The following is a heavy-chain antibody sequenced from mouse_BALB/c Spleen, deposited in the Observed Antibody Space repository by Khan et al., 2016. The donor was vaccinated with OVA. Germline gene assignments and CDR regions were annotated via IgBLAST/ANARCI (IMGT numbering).Heavy chain of an antibody. J-gene: IGHJ2*01. CDR2: ISGDSNTI. V-gene: IGHV5-17*02. Sequence: EVKLVESGEGLVQPGGSRKLSCAASGFTFNSYGMHWVRQAPEKGLEWVAYISGDSNTIYYADTVKGRFTISRDNPKNTLFLQMTSLMSEDTAMYYCAASYFYGYYFDYWGPGTTLTVS. CDR1: GFTFNSYG. CDR3: AASYFYGYYFDY. D-gene: IGHD1-1*01.